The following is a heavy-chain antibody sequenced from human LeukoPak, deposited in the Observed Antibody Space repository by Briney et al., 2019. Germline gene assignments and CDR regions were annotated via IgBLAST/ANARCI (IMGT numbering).Heavy chain of an antibody. Sequence: GGSLRLSCAASGFTFSHYTMDWVRQAPGRGLEWVSSISNNAGYIYYGDSVKGRFTVSRDNAKSSLYLQMNSLRAEDTAVYFCARLRNVVNVHWGFFDYWGQGALVTVSS. D-gene: IGHD4-23*01. CDR2: ISNNAGYI. J-gene: IGHJ4*02. CDR3: ARLRNVVNVHWGFFDY. CDR1: GFTFSHYT. V-gene: IGHV3-21*01.